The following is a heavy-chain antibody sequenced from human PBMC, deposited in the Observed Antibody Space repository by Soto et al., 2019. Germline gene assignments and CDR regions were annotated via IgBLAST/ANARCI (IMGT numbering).Heavy chain of an antibody. CDR3: ARHTWWHFD. CDR1: GFTFKDYS. CDR2: IKRDGLEK. V-gene: IGHV3-7*04. Sequence: EVQLVESGGDLVQPGGSLRLSCAASGFTFKDYSMTWMRQAPGRGPEWVANIKRDGLEKYYAESVRGRFVISRDDAKNALSLQLNGLRVAATAVYYCARHTWWHFDWGQGTLVTVSS. J-gene: IGHJ4*02. D-gene: IGHD2-8*02.